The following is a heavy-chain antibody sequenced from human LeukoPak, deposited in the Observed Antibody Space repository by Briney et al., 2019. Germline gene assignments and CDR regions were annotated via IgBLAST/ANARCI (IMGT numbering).Heavy chain of an antibody. D-gene: IGHD3-10*01. Sequence: ASVKVSCKASGYTFTSYDINRVRQAPGQGLEWMGWISAYNGNTNYAQKLQGRVTMTTDTSTSTAYMELRSLRSDDTAVYYCARVLGVRGVGAFDIWGQGTMVTVSS. V-gene: IGHV1-18*01. CDR2: ISAYNGNT. CDR3: ARVLGVRGVGAFDI. J-gene: IGHJ3*02. CDR1: GYTFTSYD.